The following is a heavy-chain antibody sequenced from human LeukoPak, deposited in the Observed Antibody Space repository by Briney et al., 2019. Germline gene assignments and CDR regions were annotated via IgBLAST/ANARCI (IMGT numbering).Heavy chain of an antibody. Sequence: PGGSLRLSCAASGFTFSSYAMGWVRQAPGKGLEWVSAISGSGGSTYYADSVKGRFTISRDNSKNTLYLQMNSLRAEDTAVYYCAKDGYCGGDCYDYWGQGTLVTVSS. CDR3: AKDGYCGGDCYDY. D-gene: IGHD2-21*02. CDR1: GFTFSSYA. J-gene: IGHJ4*02. CDR2: ISGSGGST. V-gene: IGHV3-23*01.